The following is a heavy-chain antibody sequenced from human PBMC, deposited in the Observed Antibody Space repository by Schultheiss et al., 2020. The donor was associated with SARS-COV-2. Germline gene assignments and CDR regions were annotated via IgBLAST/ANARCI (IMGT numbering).Heavy chain of an antibody. CDR3: AKDVRGGGSYPPY. Sequence: GGSLRLSCAASGFTFRYYAMNWVRQAPGKGLECVSAISGSGSRTNYADSVKGRFTVSRDNSKNTLYLQMNSLRADDTAVYYCAKDVRGGGSYPPYWGQGTLVTVSS. V-gene: IGHV3-23*01. D-gene: IGHD3-16*02. CDR2: ISGSGSRT. CDR1: GFTFRYYA. J-gene: IGHJ4*02.